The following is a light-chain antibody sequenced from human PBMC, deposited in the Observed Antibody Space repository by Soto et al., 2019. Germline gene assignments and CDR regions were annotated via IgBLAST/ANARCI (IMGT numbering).Light chain of an antibody. Sequence: EIVMTQSPATLSVSPGERAPLSCRASQSVSSNLAWYQQKPGQAPRLLIYGASTRATGIPAMFSGSGSGTEFTLTISSLQSEDFAVYYCQQYNNWWTFGQGTKVEIK. CDR2: GAS. J-gene: IGKJ1*01. CDR3: QQYNNWWT. V-gene: IGKV3-15*01. CDR1: QSVSSN.